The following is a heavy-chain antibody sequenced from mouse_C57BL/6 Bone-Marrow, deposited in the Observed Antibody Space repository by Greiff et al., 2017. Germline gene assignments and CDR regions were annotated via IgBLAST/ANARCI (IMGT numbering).Heavy chain of an antibody. V-gene: IGHV1-76*01. CDR2: IYPGSGNT. J-gene: IGHJ2*01. CDR1: GYTFTDYY. Sequence: LQESGAELVRPGASVKLSCKASGYTFTDYYINWVKQRPGQGLEWIARIYPGSGNTYYNEKFKGKATLTAEKSSSTAYMQLSSLTSEDSAVYVFARGGGRGYWGQGTTLTVSS. CDR3: ARGGGRGY.